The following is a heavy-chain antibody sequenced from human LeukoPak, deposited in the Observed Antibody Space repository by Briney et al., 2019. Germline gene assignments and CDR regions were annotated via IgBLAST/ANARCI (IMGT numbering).Heavy chain of an antibody. CDR2: IYYSGST. CDR3: ARGRRSSSSGPFDY. CDR1: GGSISSSSYY. V-gene: IGHV4-61*05. D-gene: IGHD6-6*01. Sequence: SETLSLTCTVSGGSISSSSYYWGWIRQPPGKGLEWIGYIYYSGSTNYNPSLKSRVTISVDTSKNQFSLKLSSVTAADTAVYYCARGRRSSSSGPFDYWGQGTLVTVSS. J-gene: IGHJ4*02.